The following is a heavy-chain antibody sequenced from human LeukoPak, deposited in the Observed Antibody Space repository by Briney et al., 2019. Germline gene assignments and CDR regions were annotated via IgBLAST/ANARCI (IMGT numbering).Heavy chain of an antibody. J-gene: IGHJ4*02. CDR3: ARTRGVGATRDFDY. V-gene: IGHV3-48*01. Sequence: PGGSLRLSCAASGFTFSSYSMNWVRQAPGKGLEWVSYISSSGSTIYYADSVKGRFTISRDNAKSSLYLQMNRLRAEDTAVYYCARTRGVGATRDFDYWGQGTLVTVSS. D-gene: IGHD1-26*01. CDR1: GFTFSSYS. CDR2: ISSSGSTI.